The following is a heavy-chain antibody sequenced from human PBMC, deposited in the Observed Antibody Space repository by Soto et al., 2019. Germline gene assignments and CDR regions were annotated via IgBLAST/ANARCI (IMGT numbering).Heavy chain of an antibody. V-gene: IGHV4-30-4*01. Sequence: SETLSLTCAVSGGSISSDNYWRWIRQPPGKGLERVGHIYYSGNTDYNPSLKSRLAIAIDTSKNQFSLKLSSVTAAATAVYFVPREGGVASDGIYYLAAGGQGPRAT. CDR2: IYYSGNT. D-gene: IGHD3-22*01. J-gene: IGHJ4*02. CDR3: PREGGVASDGIYYLAA. CDR1: GGSISSDNY.